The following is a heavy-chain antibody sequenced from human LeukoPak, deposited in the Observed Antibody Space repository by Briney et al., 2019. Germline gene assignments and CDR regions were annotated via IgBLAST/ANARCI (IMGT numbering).Heavy chain of an antibody. CDR1: GGSISSGGYY. Sequence: SETLSLTCTVSGGSISSGGYYWSLIRQHPGKGLQWIGYIYYSGSTYYNPSLKSRVTIAVDTSKNQFSLRLNSVTAADTAVYYCARGGAGGRDGYNYGYWGQGTLVTVSS. CDR3: ARGGAGGRDGYNYGY. CDR2: IYYSGST. D-gene: IGHD5-24*01. J-gene: IGHJ4*02. V-gene: IGHV4-31*03.